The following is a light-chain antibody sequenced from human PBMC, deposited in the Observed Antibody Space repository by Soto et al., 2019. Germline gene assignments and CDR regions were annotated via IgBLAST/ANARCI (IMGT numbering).Light chain of an antibody. Sequence: EIVLTQSPGTLSLSPGERATLSCRASPSVSGSNLAWYQQKPCQAPRLVIYGASSRATGIPDRFSGSGSGTDFTLTISRLEPEDFAVYYCQQYNNWPPWTFGQGTKVDIK. CDR1: PSVSGSN. CDR2: GAS. J-gene: IGKJ1*01. CDR3: QQYNNWPPWT. V-gene: IGKV3-20*01.